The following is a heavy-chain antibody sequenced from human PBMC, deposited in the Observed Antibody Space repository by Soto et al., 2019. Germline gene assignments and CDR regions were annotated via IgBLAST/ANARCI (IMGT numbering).Heavy chain of an antibody. CDR1: GGSMNSGGYC. D-gene: IGHD2-15*01. Sequence: QVQLQESGPGLVKPSQTLSLTCTVSGGSMNSGGYCWNWIRQHPGEGLEWIGCISYGGTTSYNPSRKSRVTLSVDTSKNQFSLKLSSVPAADTAVYYCSRGILVWGQGTLITVSS. J-gene: IGHJ4*02. V-gene: IGHV4-31*03. CDR2: ISYGGTT. CDR3: SRGILV.